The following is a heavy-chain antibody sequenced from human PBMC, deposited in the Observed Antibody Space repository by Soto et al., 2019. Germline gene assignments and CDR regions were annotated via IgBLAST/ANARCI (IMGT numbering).Heavy chain of an antibody. D-gene: IGHD5-12*01. CDR3: ARVRYSGYEGSWFDP. J-gene: IGHJ5*02. CDR1: GYTFTSYG. CDR2: ISASNGNT. Sequence: QVQLVQSGAEVKNSGASVKVSCKASGYTFTSYGFSWVRQAPGQGLEWMGWISASNGNTNYAQKLQGRVTMTTDTSTGTAYMELRSLRSDDTATYYCARVRYSGYEGSWFDPWGQGTLVTVSS. V-gene: IGHV1-18*01.